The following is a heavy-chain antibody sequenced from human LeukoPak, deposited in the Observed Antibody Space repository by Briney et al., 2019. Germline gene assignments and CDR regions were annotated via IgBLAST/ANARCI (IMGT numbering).Heavy chain of an antibody. Sequence: GRSLRLSCAASGFTFSSYAMHWVRQAPGKGLEWVAFIRYDGSNKYYADSVKGRFTISRDNSKNTLYLQMNSLRAEDTAVYYCAKDVISWFDPWGQGTLVTVSS. V-gene: IGHV3-30*02. CDR1: GFTFSSYA. J-gene: IGHJ5*02. D-gene: IGHD2-15*01. CDR3: AKDVISWFDP. CDR2: IRYDGSNK.